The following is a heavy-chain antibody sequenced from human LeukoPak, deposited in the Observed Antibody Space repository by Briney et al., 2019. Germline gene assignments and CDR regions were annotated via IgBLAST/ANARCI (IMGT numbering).Heavy chain of an antibody. CDR1: GGTFSSYA. D-gene: IGHD6-19*01. CDR2: IIPIFGTA. CDR3: ARFGAVAGTMPRFDY. J-gene: IGHJ4*02. Sequence: ASVKVSFKASGGTFSSYAISWVRQAPGQGLEWMGGIIPIFGTANYAQKFQGRVTITADESTSTAYMELSSLRSEDTAVYYCARFGAVAGTMPRFDYWGQGTLVTVSS. V-gene: IGHV1-69*13.